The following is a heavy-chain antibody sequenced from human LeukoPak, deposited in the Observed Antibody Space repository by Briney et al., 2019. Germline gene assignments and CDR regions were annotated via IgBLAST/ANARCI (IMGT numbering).Heavy chain of an antibody. Sequence: KPSETLSLTCAVYGGSFSGYYWSWIRQPPGKGLEWIGEINHSGSTNYNPSLKSRVTISVDTSKNQFSLKLSSVTAADTAVYYCARGLSEWTPFDYWGQGTLVTVSS. V-gene: IGHV4-34*01. J-gene: IGHJ4*02. CDR2: INHSGST. CDR3: ARGLSEWTPFDY. D-gene: IGHD3-3*01. CDR1: GGSFSGYY.